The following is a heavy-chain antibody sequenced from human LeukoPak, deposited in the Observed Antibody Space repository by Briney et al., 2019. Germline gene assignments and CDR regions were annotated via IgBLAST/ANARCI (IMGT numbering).Heavy chain of an antibody. J-gene: IGHJ4*02. V-gene: IGHV4-38-2*01. CDR2: ICHSGST. Sequence: YPSETLSLTCAVSGYSISSGYYWGWIRQPPGKGLEWIGSICHSGSTYYNPSLKSRVTISVDTSKNQFSLKLSSVTAADTAVYYCARYSVVLAVAAKGYYFDYWGQGTLVTVSS. CDR3: ARYSVVLAVAAKGYYFDY. CDR1: GYSISSGYY. D-gene: IGHD6-19*01.